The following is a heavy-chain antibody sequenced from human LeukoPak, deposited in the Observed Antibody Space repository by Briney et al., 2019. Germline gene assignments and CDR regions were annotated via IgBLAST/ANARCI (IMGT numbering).Heavy chain of an antibody. Sequence: PSETLSLTCAVYGGSFSGYYWSWIRQPPGKGLEWIGEINHSGSTNYNPSLKSRVTISVDTSKNQFSLKLSSVTAADTAVYYCARVARTIVAGPFDYWGQGTLVTVSS. J-gene: IGHJ4*02. V-gene: IGHV4-34*01. CDR3: ARVARTIVAGPFDY. CDR2: INHSGST. CDR1: GGSFSGYY. D-gene: IGHD6-19*01.